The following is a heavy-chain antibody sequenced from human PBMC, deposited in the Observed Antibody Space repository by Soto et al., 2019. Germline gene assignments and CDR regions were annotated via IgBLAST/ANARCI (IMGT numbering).Heavy chain of an antibody. V-gene: IGHV1-69*01. D-gene: IGHD6-13*01. J-gene: IGHJ6*02. Sequence: GASVKVSCKTSGDTFRSYAISCVRQAPGQGLEWVGGIIPMFGVTNYAQKFQGRVTMTADESSSTAYMELSSLRSEDTAVYYCAREGSKPTGTSNSSSWYRPQFYGMDVWGQGTTVTVSS. CDR2: IIPMFGVT. CDR3: AREGSKPTGTSNSSSWYRPQFYGMDV. CDR1: GDTFRSYA.